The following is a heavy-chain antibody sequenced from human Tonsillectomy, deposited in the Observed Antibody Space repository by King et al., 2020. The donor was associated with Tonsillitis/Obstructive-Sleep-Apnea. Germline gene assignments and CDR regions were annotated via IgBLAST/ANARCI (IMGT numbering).Heavy chain of an antibody. V-gene: IGHV3-30*04. CDR1: GFTFSNYA. Sequence: VQLVESGGGVVQPGRSLRLSCAASGFTFSNYAMHWVRQAPGKGLEWVAVISYDGSKKNYADSVKGRFTISRDNPKNTLYLQMNSLRAEGTAVYYCARDPNYDFWSAYYFYYFGMDVWGQGTTVTVSS. CDR2: ISYDGSKK. J-gene: IGHJ6*02. CDR3: ARDPNYDFWSAYYFYYFGMDV. D-gene: IGHD3-3*01.